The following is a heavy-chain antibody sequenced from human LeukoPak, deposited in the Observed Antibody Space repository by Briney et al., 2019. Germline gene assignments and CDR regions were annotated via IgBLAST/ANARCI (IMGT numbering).Heavy chain of an antibody. CDR1: GGSISTYY. CDR2: IHYSGST. D-gene: IGHD3-22*01. V-gene: IGHV4-59*01. Sequence: KSAETLSLTCSVSGGSISTYYWSWIRQPPGKGLECIGYIHYSGSTNYNPSLKSRVTISVDTSKNQFSLKLSSVTAADTAVYYCARDDSSGYFYAFDIWGQGTMVTVSS. J-gene: IGHJ3*02. CDR3: ARDDSSGYFYAFDI.